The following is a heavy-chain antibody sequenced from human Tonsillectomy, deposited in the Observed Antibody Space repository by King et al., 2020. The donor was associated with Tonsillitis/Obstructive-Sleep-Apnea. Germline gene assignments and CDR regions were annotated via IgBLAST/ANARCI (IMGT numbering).Heavy chain of an antibody. V-gene: IGHV3-7*04. D-gene: IGHD3-16*02. CDR3: ARDLLHLGELSSLPKY. CDR2: IKQDGSEK. CDR1: GFTFSSYW. J-gene: IGHJ4*02. Sequence: VQLVESGGGLVQPGGSLRLSCAASGFTFSSYWMSWVRQAPGKGLKWVANIKQDGSEKYYVDSVKGRFTISRDNAKNSLYLQMNSLRAEDTAVYYCARDLLHLGELSSLPKYWGQGTLVTVSS.